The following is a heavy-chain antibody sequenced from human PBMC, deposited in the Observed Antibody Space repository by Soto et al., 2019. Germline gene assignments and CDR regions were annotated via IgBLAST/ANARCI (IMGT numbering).Heavy chain of an antibody. CDR1: GGTFSSYA. V-gene: IGHV1-69*05. CDR3: FSRGPYSSSHFDY. Sequence: GSSVKVSCKASGGTFSSYATSGVRQAPGQGLERMGGIIPILGTANYAQKFQVRVTITTHESTNTAYTELRTLRSEDTTDYYCFSRGPYSSSHFDYWGQGTLVTVSS. CDR2: IIPILGTA. D-gene: IGHD6-13*01. J-gene: IGHJ4*02.